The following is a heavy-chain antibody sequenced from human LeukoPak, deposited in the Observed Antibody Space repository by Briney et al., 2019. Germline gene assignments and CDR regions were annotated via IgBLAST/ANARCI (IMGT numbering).Heavy chain of an antibody. CDR3: ASPYYYDSSGPYYYGMDV. J-gene: IGHJ6*02. V-gene: IGHV3-74*01. D-gene: IGHD3-22*01. Sequence: PGGSLRLSCAASGFTFSSYRMHWVRQAPGKGLVWVSRINSDGSSTSYADSVKGRFTISRDNAKNTLYLQMNSLRAEDTAVYYCASPYYYDSSGPYYYGMDVWGQGTTVTVSS. CDR2: INSDGSST. CDR1: GFTFSSYR.